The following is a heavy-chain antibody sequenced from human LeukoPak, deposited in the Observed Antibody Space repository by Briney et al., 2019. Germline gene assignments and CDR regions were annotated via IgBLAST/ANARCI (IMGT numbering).Heavy chain of an antibody. Sequence: GGSLRLSCATSGFTFSSYAMSWVRQAPGKGLEWVAGIWYDGSNKYYADSVKGRFTISRDNSRNTLYLQMNSLRAEDTAVYYCARGNGGYNSHFDYWGQGTLVTVSS. CDR1: GFTFSSYA. V-gene: IGHV3-33*08. J-gene: IGHJ4*02. CDR2: IWYDGSNK. D-gene: IGHD3-22*01. CDR3: ARGNGGYNSHFDY.